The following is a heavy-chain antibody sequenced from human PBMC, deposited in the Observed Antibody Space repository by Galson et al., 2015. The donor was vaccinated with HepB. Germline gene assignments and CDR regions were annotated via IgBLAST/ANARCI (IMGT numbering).Heavy chain of an antibody. D-gene: IGHD6-13*01. V-gene: IGHV1-18*01. CDR3: ARDGRTDWQLVGFDY. J-gene: IGHJ4*02. CDR1: GYTFTSYG. Sequence: SVKVSCKASGYTFTSYGISWVRQAPGQGLEWMGWISAYNGNTNYAQKLQGRVTMTTDTSTSTAYMELRSLRSDDTAVYYCARDGRTDWQLVGFDYWGQGTLVTVSS. CDR2: ISAYNGNT.